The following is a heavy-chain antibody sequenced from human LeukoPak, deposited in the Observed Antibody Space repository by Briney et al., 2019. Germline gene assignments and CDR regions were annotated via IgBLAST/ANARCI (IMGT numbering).Heavy chain of an antibody. D-gene: IGHD1-20*01. CDR1: GYTFTSYG. Sequence: ASVKVSCKAPGYTFTSYGISWVGQAPGQGREWMGWISAYNGNTNYAQKLQGRVTMTTDPSTSTAYMELRSLRSDDTAVYYCARGGITGTTAGYYGMDVWGKGTTVTVSS. V-gene: IGHV1-18*04. CDR2: ISAYNGNT. J-gene: IGHJ6*04. CDR3: ARGGITGTTAGYYGMDV.